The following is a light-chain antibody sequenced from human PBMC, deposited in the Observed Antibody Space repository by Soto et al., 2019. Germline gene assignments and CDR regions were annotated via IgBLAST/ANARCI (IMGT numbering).Light chain of an antibody. CDR1: QSVSTD. CDR3: QQFGYSLWT. V-gene: IGKV3-15*01. Sequence: EIVMTQSPATLSVSQGERASLSCRASQSVSTDLAWYQQKPAQAPRLLIYGASTRATGIPARFSGGGSGTEFTLTISSLRSADFAVYYCQQFGYSLWTFGQGTKVDIK. J-gene: IGKJ1*01. CDR2: GAS.